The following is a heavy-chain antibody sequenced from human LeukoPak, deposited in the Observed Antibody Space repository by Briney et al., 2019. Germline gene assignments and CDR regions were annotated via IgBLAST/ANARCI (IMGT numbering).Heavy chain of an antibody. CDR1: GGSFSGYY. CDR3: ARSSEGRYYYDSSGYSYYYYYMDV. D-gene: IGHD3-22*01. CDR2: INHSGST. J-gene: IGHJ6*03. V-gene: IGHV4-34*01. Sequence: SETLSLTCAVYGGSFSGYYWSWIRQPPGKGLEWIGEINHSGSTNYNPSLKSRVTISVDTSKNQFSLKLSSVTAADTAVYYCARSSEGRYYYDSSGYSYYYYYMDVWGKGTTVTISS.